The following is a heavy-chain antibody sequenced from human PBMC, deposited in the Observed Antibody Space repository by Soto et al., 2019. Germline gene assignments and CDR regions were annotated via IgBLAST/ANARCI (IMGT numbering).Heavy chain of an antibody. D-gene: IGHD3-16*01. CDR3: ARMATFGSLNWFDP. V-gene: IGHV1-8*01. CDR1: GYSFTNND. Sequence: QVQLVQSGAEVREPGASVKVSCKASGYSFTNNDVSWVRQATGQGLEWMGWMNPGSGDTGYAQKFQSRVTMTRDISKATAYMELSSLRSDDTAIYYCARMATFGSLNWFDPWGQGTLVTVSS. CDR2: MNPGSGDT. J-gene: IGHJ5*02.